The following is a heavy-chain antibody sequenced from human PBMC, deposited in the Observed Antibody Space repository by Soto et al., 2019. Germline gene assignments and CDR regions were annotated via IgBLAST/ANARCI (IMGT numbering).Heavy chain of an antibody. D-gene: IGHD1-1*01. Sequence: EVQLVESGGGLVQPGGSLRLSCAASGFSVSDNHMSWVRQAPGKGLEWVSLIYMSDSTYYADSVKGRFTISRDTSRNTLYLQMNSLRPEDTAVYYCARDPPGNDGAFDYWGQGILVTVYS. CDR1: GFSVSDNH. J-gene: IGHJ4*02. CDR3: ARDPPGNDGAFDY. V-gene: IGHV3-66*01. CDR2: IYMSDST.